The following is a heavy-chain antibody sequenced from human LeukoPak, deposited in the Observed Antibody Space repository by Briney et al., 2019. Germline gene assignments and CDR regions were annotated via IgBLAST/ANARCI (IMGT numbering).Heavy chain of an antibody. V-gene: IGHV3-30*02. CDR2: IRYDGSNK. D-gene: IGHD6-13*01. J-gene: IGHJ4*02. CDR1: GFTFSSYA. CDR3: AKDLGSSWYYFDY. Sequence: GGSLRLSCAASGFTFSSYAMSWVRQAPGKGLEWVTFIRYDGSNKYYADSVKGRFTISRDNSKNTLYLQMNSLRAEDTAVYYCAKDLGSSWYYFDYWGQGTLVTVSS.